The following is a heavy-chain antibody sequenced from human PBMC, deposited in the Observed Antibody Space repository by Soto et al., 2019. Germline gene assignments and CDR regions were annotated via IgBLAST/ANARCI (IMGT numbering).Heavy chain of an antibody. V-gene: IGHV4-59*01. CDR3: TGAYYDISGYSLDP. Sequence: QVQLQESGPGLVKPSETLSLTCSVSNGSISSGYWTWIRQPPGKGLEWIGYMYYGGSINYNPSLKSRGILTADTAKNPFSLSLSSVTAADTAVYYCTGAYYDISGYSLDPWGQGTSVTVSS. CDR1: NGSISSGY. J-gene: IGHJ5*02. D-gene: IGHD3-22*01. CDR2: MYYGGSI.